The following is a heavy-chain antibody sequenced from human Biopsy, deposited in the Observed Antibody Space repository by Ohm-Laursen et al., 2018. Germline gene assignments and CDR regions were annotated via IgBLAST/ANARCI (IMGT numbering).Heavy chain of an antibody. V-gene: IGHV3-21*01. Sequence: GSLRLSCTASGFTFSGFSMNWVRQAPGKGLEWVSSISASGNHIYYTDSVKGRFTVSRDNGKNSVYLQMNSLRVEDTAVYYCARDGEAKYCKHGVCPSEFWGQGTLVTVSS. D-gene: IGHD2-8*01. CDR3: ARDGEAKYCKHGVCPSEF. CDR2: ISASGNHI. CDR1: GFTFSGFS. J-gene: IGHJ4*02.